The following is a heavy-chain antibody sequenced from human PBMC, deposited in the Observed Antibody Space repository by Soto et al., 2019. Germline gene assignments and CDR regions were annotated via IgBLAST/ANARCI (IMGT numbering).Heavy chain of an antibody. D-gene: IGHD2-8*01. V-gene: IGHV1-3*01. CDR2: INAGNGNT. Sequence: ASVKVSCKASGYTFTSYAMHWVRQAPGQRLEWMGWINAGNGNTKYSQKFQGRVTITRDTSASTAYMELSSLRSEDTAVYYCAREVRRMVDAIFDYWGQGTLVTVSS. CDR1: GYTFTSYA. J-gene: IGHJ4*02. CDR3: AREVRRMVDAIFDY.